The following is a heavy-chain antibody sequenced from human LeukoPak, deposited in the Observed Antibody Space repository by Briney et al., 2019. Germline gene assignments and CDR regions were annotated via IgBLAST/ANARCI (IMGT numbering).Heavy chain of an antibody. CDR2: ISSSGSTI. CDR3: ARVELLLVVATTGDAFDI. J-gene: IGHJ3*02. V-gene: IGHV3-48*03. CDR1: GFTFSSYE. Sequence: GGSLRLSCAASGFTFSSYEMNWVRQAPGKGLEWVSYISSSGSTIYYADSVKGRFTISRDNAKNSLYLQMNSLRAEDTAVYYCARVELLLVVATTGDAFDIWGQGTMVTVSS. D-gene: IGHD2-15*01.